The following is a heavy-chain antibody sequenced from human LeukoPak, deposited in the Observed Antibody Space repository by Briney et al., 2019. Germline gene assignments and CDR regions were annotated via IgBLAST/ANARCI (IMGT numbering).Heavy chain of an antibody. Sequence: PGGSLRLSCAASGFTINTITTNWVRQAPGKGLEWVSTIRGAEGGTYYADSVKGRFTISRDNFENTLYLQMNYLREEDTALYYCAKAFSSGWRPFDYWGQRALVTVSS. CDR1: GFTINTIT. V-gene: IGHV3-23*01. D-gene: IGHD6-19*01. J-gene: IGHJ4*02. CDR2: IRGAEGGT. CDR3: AKAFSSGWRPFDY.